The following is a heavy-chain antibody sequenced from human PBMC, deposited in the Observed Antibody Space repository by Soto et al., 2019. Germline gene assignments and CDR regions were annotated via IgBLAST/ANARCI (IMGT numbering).Heavy chain of an antibody. J-gene: IGHJ6*02. Sequence: EVQLVESGGGLVQPGGSLRLSCAASGFTFSSYWMHWVRQAPGKGLVWVSRINSDGSSTSYADSVKGRFTISRDNAKNTLYLQMNRLRAEDTAVYYCARSSSSWDYYYYYGMDVWGQGTTVTVSS. CDR1: GFTFSSYW. D-gene: IGHD6-6*01. CDR2: INSDGSST. CDR3: ARSSSSWDYYYYYGMDV. V-gene: IGHV3-74*01.